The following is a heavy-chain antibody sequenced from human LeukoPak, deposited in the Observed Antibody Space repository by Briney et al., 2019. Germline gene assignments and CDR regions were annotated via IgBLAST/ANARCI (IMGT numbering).Heavy chain of an antibody. D-gene: IGHD1-26*01. V-gene: IGHV4-59*01. CDR3: ARGGNYWPQWWFDP. CDR1: GGSISTYY. CDR2: IYYTGST. J-gene: IGHJ5*02. Sequence: SETLSLTCTVSGGSISTYYWSWIRQPPGKGLEWIGYIYYTGSTSCNPSLKSRVTMSLDASKNQFSLELNSVTPADTTVYYCARGGNYWPQWWFDPWGRGTLVSVSS.